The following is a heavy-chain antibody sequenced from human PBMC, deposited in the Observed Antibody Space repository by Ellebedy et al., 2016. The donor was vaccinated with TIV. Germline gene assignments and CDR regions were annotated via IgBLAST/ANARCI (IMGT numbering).Heavy chain of an antibody. D-gene: IGHD3/OR15-3a*01. CDR2: IRANVGTT. Sequence: PGGSLRLSCAASGFTFSTYPMNWVRQAPGKGLEWVSIIRANVGTTYYADSVKGRLTISRDNSKNTLFLQMSSLRAEDTAVYFCARRSTDFAFDSWGQGTLVTVSS. CDR1: GFTFSTYP. CDR3: ARRSTDFAFDS. V-gene: IGHV3-23*01. J-gene: IGHJ5*01.